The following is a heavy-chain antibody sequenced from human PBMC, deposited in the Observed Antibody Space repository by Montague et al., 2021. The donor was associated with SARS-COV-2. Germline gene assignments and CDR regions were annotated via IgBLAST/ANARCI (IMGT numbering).Heavy chain of an antibody. CDR3: ARHGGKDAFDI. Sequence: SETLSLTCTAPGGSIGAYYWSWIRQPPGKGLEWIGYIDNSGSTNHKPSLESRVTMSVDTSKNQFSLKLNSVTAADTAVYYCARHGGKDAFDIWGRGTMVTVSS. V-gene: IGHV4-59*01. D-gene: IGHD4-23*01. CDR1: GGSIGAYY. CDR2: IDNSGST. J-gene: IGHJ3*02.